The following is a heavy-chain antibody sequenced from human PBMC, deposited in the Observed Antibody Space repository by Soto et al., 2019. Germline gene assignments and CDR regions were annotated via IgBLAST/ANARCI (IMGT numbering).Heavy chain of an antibody. CDR1: GGTFSSYA. D-gene: IGHD2-2*01. CDR2: IIPIFGTA. J-gene: IGHJ6*02. V-gene: IGHV1-69*13. Sequence: SVKVSCKASGGTFSSYAISWVRQAPGQGLEWMGGIIPIFGTANYAQKFQGRVTITADESTSTAYMELSSLRSEDTAVYYCARPPLGYCSSTSCNLDYYYGMDVWGQGTTVTVS. CDR3: ARPPLGYCSSTSCNLDYYYGMDV.